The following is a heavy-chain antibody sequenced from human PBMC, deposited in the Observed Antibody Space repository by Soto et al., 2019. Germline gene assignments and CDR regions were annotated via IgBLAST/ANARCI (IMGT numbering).Heavy chain of an antibody. J-gene: IGHJ3*02. CDR3: ARAPFTMGFDI. CDR2: INAGNGNT. Sequence: GASVKVSCKASGYTFTSYTMHWVRQAPGQRLEWMGWINAGNGNTKYSQKFQGRVTITRDTSASTAYMELSSLRSEDTAVYYCARAPFTMGFDIWGQGTMVTVSS. D-gene: IGHD3-10*01. V-gene: IGHV1-3*01. CDR1: GYTFTSYT.